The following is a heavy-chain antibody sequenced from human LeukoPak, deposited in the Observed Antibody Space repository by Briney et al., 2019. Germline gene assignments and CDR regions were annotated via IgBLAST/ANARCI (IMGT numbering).Heavy chain of an antibody. CDR2: IGSIDTKQ. J-gene: IGHJ3*01. CDR1: GFKFSNSV. V-gene: IGHV3-48*03. CDR3: ARSTDYSYDSTINDDGFEV. D-gene: IGHD3-22*01. Sequence: GGSLRLSCEGSGFKFSNSVMNSVRAGPGEGLEWISYIGSIDTKQYYGDSVKGRSIISRDNARTSLYLQMNSLRADDTALYYCARSTDYSYDSTINDDGFEVWGQGTMVTVSS.